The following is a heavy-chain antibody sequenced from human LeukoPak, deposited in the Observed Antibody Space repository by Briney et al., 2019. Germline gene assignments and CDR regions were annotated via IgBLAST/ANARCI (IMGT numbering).Heavy chain of an antibody. CDR1: GYIFINYY. Sequence: GSVKVSCKASGYIFINYYIYWVRQAPGQGLEWMGLINPSGGRTAYAQNFEGRVTMTRDMSTITVYLELGSLRSEDTAVYYCARGPYSSGWYGLDFWGQGTLVTVSS. D-gene: IGHD6-19*01. CDR2: INPSGGRT. CDR3: ARGPYSSGWYGLDF. V-gene: IGHV1-46*01. J-gene: IGHJ4*02.